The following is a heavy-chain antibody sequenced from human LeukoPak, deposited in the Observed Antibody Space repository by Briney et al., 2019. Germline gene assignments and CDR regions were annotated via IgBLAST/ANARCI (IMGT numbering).Heavy chain of an antibody. CDR1: GFTFSTYA. CDR3: AREEYSGYEIYFDY. CDR2: ISVSGGST. J-gene: IGHJ4*02. Sequence: PGGSLRLSCAASGFTFSTYAMSWVRQAPGKGLEWVSAISVSGGSTYYADSVKGRFTISRDNSKNTLYLQMNSLRAEDTAVYYCAREEYSGYEIYFDYWGQGTLVTVSS. V-gene: IGHV3-23*01. D-gene: IGHD5-12*01.